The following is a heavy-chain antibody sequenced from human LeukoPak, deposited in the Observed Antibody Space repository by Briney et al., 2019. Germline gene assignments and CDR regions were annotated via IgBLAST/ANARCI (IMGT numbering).Heavy chain of an antibody. V-gene: IGHV1-2*02. J-gene: IGHJ4*02. CDR2: MNPTSGAT. CDR1: GYPFTDYF. D-gene: IGHD6-25*01. Sequence: ASVKVSCKASGYPFTDYFRHWIRQTPGQGLEWVGWMNPTSGATKYAQKFQGRVTITRDTSIGTAYMELSGLRSDDTAVYYCAVAIQAAAIPAFDYWGQGTLVTVSS. CDR3: AVAIQAAAIPAFDY.